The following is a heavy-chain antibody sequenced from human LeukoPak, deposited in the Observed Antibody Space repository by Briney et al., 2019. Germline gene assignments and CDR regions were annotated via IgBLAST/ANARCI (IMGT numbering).Heavy chain of an antibody. CDR1: GFTFSAYT. D-gene: IGHD2-15*01. CDR2: ISNNGGST. V-gene: IGHV3-64*01. J-gene: IGHJ3*02. CDR3: AREKGGFDI. Sequence: GGSLRLSCAASGFTFSAYTMQWVRQAPGKGLEYVSAISNNGGSTYYANSVKGRFTISRDNSKNTLYLQMGSLRAEDMAVYYCAREKGGFDIWGQGTMVTVSS.